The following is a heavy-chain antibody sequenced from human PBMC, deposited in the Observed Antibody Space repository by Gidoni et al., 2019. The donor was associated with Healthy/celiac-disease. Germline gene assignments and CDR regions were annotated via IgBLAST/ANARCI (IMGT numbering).Heavy chain of an antibody. J-gene: IGHJ4*02. V-gene: IGHV4-34*01. CDR3: ARGRYYDSSGYYYGY. Sequence: QVLLQQWGAGLLKPSETLSLPCAVYGGSFSGYYWSWIRQPPGKGLEWIGEINHSGSTNYNPSLKSRVTISVDTSKNQFSLKLSSVTAADTAVYYCARGRYYDSSGYYYGYWGQGTLVTVSS. D-gene: IGHD3-22*01. CDR2: INHSGST. CDR1: GGSFSGYY.